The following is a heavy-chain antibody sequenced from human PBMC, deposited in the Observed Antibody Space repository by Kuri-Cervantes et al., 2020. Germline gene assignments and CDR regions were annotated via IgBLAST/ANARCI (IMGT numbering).Heavy chain of an antibody. Sequence: SETLSLTCTVSGGSISSSSYYWGWIRQPPGKGLEWIGSIYYSGSTYYNPSLKSRVTISVDTSKNQFSLKLSSVTAADTAVYYCASVLLWFGELGPYFDYWGQGTLVTVSS. CDR3: ASVLLWFGELGPYFDY. J-gene: IGHJ4*02. V-gene: IGHV4-39*07. D-gene: IGHD3-10*01. CDR2: IYYSGST. CDR1: GGSISSSSYY.